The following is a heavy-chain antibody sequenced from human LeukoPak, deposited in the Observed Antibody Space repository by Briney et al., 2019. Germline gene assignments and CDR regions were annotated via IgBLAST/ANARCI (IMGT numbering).Heavy chain of an antibody. Sequence: SVEVSCKASGGTFSSYAISWVRQAPGQGLEWMGGIIPIFGTANYAQKFQGRVTITADESTSTAYMELSSLRSEDTAVYYCARVRHSSGWLDYWGQGTLVTVSS. J-gene: IGHJ4*02. CDR3: ARVRHSSGWLDY. V-gene: IGHV1-69*13. D-gene: IGHD6-19*01. CDR2: IIPIFGTA. CDR1: GGTFSSYA.